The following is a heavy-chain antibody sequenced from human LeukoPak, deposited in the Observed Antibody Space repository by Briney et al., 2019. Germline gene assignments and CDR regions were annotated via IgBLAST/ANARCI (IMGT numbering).Heavy chain of an antibody. D-gene: IGHD7-27*01. CDR3: ASLTPPFDY. Sequence: SETLSLTCAVYGGSFSGYYWSWIRQPPGKGLEWIGVINHSGSTNYNPSLKSRVTISVDTSKNQFSLKLSSVTAADTAVYYCASLTPPFDYWGQGTLVTVSS. V-gene: IGHV4-34*01. CDR2: INHSGST. J-gene: IGHJ4*02. CDR1: GGSFSGYY.